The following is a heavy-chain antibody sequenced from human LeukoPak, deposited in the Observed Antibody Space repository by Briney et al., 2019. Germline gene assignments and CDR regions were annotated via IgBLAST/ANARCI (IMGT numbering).Heavy chain of an antibody. D-gene: IGHD3-3*01. CDR2: ISASRGYT. Sequence: GGSLRPSCAASGFSFRDYYMAWIRQAPGKGLEWIAFISASRGYTEYADSVKGRFTISRDNAKNSLFLEMNSLRADDTAVYYCVRGVDSARAFDFWGQGTLVIVSS. CDR3: VRGVDSARAFDF. V-gene: IGHV3-11*06. J-gene: IGHJ4*02. CDR1: GFSFRDYY.